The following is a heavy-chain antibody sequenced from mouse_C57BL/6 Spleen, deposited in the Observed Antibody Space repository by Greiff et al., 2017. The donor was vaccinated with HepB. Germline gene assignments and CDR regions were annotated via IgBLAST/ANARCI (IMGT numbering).Heavy chain of an antibody. Sequence: EVQLQQSGAELVKPGASVKLSCTASGFNIKDYYMHWVKQRTERGLEWIGRIEPEDGETKYAPKFQGKATITADTSSNTPYLQLSSLTSGDTALYYRARSDGSRFAYWGQGTLVTVSA. CDR3: ARSDGSRFAY. V-gene: IGHV14-2*01. CDR2: IEPEDGET. CDR1: GFNIKDYY. D-gene: IGHD1-1*01. J-gene: IGHJ3*01.